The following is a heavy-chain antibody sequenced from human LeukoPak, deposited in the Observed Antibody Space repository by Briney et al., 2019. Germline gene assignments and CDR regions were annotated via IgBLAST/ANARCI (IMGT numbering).Heavy chain of an antibody. D-gene: IGHD6-25*01. CDR3: ARDRRAEMDV. J-gene: IGHJ6*02. Sequence: SETLSLTCAVYGGSFSGYYWSWIRQPPGKGLEWIGEINHSGSTNYNPSLKSRVTISVDTSKNQFSLKLSSVTAADTAVYYCARDRRAEMDVWGQGTTVTVSS. CDR2: INHSGST. V-gene: IGHV4-34*01. CDR1: GGSFSGYY.